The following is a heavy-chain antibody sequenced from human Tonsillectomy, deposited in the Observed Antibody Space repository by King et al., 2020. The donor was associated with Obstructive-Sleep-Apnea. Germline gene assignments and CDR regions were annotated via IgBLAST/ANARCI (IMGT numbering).Heavy chain of an antibody. CDR3: AMKTGYCSGGSCYSRGGYYFDY. CDR1: GGSISSSNW. Sequence: VQLQESGPGLVKPSGTLSLTCAVSGGSISSSNWWSWVRQPPGKGLEWIGEIYHSGSTNYNPSLKSRVTISVDKSKNQFSLKLSSVTAADTAVDYCAMKTGYCSGGSCYSRGGYYFDYWGQGTLVTVSS. V-gene: IGHV4-4*02. CDR2: IYHSGST. J-gene: IGHJ4*02. D-gene: IGHD2-15*01.